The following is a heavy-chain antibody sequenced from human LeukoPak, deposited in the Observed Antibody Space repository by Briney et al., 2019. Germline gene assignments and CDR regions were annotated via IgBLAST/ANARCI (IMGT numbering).Heavy chain of an antibody. D-gene: IGHD4-17*01. CDR2: IYYSGNT. CDR1: GGSISSYY. Sequence: SETLSLTCTVSGGSISSYYWSWIRQPPGKGLEWIGYIYYSGNTNYNPSLKSRVTISVDTSKNQFSLKLSSVTAADTAVYYCAREFHGDYASDWYFDLWGRGTLVTVSS. CDR3: AREFHGDYASDWYFDL. J-gene: IGHJ2*01. V-gene: IGHV4-59*01.